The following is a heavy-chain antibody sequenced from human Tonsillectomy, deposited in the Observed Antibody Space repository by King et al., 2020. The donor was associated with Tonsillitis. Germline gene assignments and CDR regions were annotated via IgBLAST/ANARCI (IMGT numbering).Heavy chain of an antibody. CDR2: INWNDAST. CDR1: GFTFEDYG. Sequence: VQLVESGGRVVRPGGSLRLSCAASGFTFEDYGMSWVRQAPGKGLEWVSGINWNDASTGYPDSVKGRFTISRDNAKNSLYLQINRLRLEDTALYYCARRVAGSLNWYFDVWGRGTVVTVSS. D-gene: IGHD6-19*01. CDR3: ARRVAGSLNWYFDV. V-gene: IGHV3-20*04. J-gene: IGHJ2*01.